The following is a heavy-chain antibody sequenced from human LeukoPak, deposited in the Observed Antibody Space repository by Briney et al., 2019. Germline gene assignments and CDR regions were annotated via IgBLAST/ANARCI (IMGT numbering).Heavy chain of an antibody. CDR1: GYSISSGYY. CDR3: ARGPPSYYYDSSGYYY. Sequence: PSETLSLTCTVSGYSISSGYYWGWIRQPPGKGLEWIGEIYHSGSTNYNPSLKSRVTISVDKSKNQFSLKLSSVTAADTAVYYCARGPPSYYYDSSGYYYWGQGTLVTVSS. V-gene: IGHV4-38-2*02. D-gene: IGHD3-22*01. CDR2: IYHSGST. J-gene: IGHJ4*02.